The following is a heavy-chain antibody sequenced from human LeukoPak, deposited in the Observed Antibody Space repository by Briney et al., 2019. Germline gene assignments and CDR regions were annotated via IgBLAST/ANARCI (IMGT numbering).Heavy chain of an antibody. CDR2: IYYSGST. CDR1: GGSISSTLYY. D-gene: IGHD3-22*01. CDR3: ARVPPTGSGYYLDAFDI. J-gene: IGHJ3*02. V-gene: IGHV4-39*07. Sequence: SETLSLTCTVSGGSISSTLYYWGWIRQPPGKGLEWIGNIYYSGSTYYNPSLKSRVTISVDTSKNQFSLKLSSVTAADTAVYYCARVPPTGSGYYLDAFDIWGQGTMVTVSS.